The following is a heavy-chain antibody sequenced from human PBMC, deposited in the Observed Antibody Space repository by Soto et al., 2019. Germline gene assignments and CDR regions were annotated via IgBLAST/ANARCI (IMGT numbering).Heavy chain of an antibody. V-gene: IGHV3-21*01. D-gene: IGHD3-22*01. CDR3: ARFIRGYFYVNWFYP. CDR2: ISNSGGDI. J-gene: IGHJ5*02. CDR1: GFSVADYG. Sequence: GGSLRLSCAASGFSVADYGMAWVRQAPGKGLEWVSSISNSGGDIYYADSVKSRFTISKGNAKNSVFLHMNTLGADDTAVYYFARFIRGYFYVNWFYPWGQETLVTVSS.